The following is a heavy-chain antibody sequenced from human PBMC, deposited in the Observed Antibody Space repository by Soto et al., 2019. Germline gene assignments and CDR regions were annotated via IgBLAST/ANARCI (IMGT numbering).Heavy chain of an antibody. CDR3: ARSVTP. CDR2: IYYSGSP. CDR1: GGSISSGGYY. J-gene: IGHJ5*02. V-gene: IGHV4-31*03. D-gene: IGHD3-10*01. Sequence: QVQLQESGPGLVKPSQTLSLTCTVSGGSISSGGYYWSWIRQHPGKGLEWIAYIYYSGSPYYNPSLKRRVTKSVDTSKNPSSLTLRSVTAAATAVYYCARSVTPWGQGTLVTVSS.